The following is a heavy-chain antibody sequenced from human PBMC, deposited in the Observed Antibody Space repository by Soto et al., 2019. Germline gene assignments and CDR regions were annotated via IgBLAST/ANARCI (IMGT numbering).Heavy chain of an antibody. V-gene: IGHV4-4*07. D-gene: IGHD2-2*02. CDR2: IYTSGST. CDR1: GGSISSYY. Sequence: SETLSLTCTVSGGSISSYYWSWIRQPAGKGLEWIGRIYTSGSTNYNPSLKSRVTMSVDTSKNQFSLKLSSVTAADTAVYYCARARVVPAAIPYNWFDPWGQGTLVTVSS. CDR3: ARARVVPAAIPYNWFDP. J-gene: IGHJ5*02.